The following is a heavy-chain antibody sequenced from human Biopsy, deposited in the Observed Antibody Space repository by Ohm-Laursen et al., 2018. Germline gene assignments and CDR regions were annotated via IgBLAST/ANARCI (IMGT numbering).Heavy chain of an antibody. CDR1: GDSISIYY. D-gene: IGHD3-3*01. CDR3: ARARIKTSGVLIPETYYFDS. V-gene: IGHV4-59*01. CDR2: FYYSGST. Sequence: GTLSLTCNVSGDSISIYYWSWIRQPPGKGLEWIGNFYYSGSTNYNPSLKSRITMSLDRSKSQVSLRMNSLTAADTAVYYCARARIKTSGVLIPETYYFDSWGQGTLVTVSS. J-gene: IGHJ4*02.